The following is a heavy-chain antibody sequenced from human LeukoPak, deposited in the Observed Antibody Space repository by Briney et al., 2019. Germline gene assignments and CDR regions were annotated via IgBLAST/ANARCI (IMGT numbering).Heavy chain of an antibody. CDR3: ARDVTFADT. J-gene: IGHJ4*02. CDR1: RYTFTEYG. CDR2: ISVYNGNT. D-gene: IGHD5-18*01. Sequence: ASVKVSCQASRYTFTEYGISWVRQAPGQGLEWMGWISVYNGNTNYAQKFQGGVTMTTDTSTSTAYMELRSLTSDDTAVFYCARDVTFADTWGQGTLVTVSS. V-gene: IGHV1-18*01.